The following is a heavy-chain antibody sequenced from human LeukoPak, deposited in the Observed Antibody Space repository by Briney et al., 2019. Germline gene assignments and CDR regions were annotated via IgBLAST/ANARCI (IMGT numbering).Heavy chain of an antibody. V-gene: IGHV5-51*01. J-gene: IGHJ4*02. CDR1: GYSFTSYW. CDR2: IYPGDSDT. D-gene: IGHD3-3*01. CDR3: ARGFGVGLYYFDY. Sequence: GGSLQISCKGSGYSFTSYWIGWVRPVPGEGLEWMGIIYPGDSDTRYSPSFQGQVTISADKSISTAYLQWSSLKASDTAMYYCARGFGVGLYYFDYWGQGTLVTVSS.